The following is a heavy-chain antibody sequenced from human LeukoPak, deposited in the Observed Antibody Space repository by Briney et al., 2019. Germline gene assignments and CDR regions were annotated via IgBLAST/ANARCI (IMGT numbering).Heavy chain of an antibody. D-gene: IGHD3-22*01. Sequence: PGGSLRLSCAASGFTFSSYWMNWVRQAPGKGLEWVANINQDGSEKYYVDSVKGRFTISRDNAKNSLYLQMNSLRAEDTAVYYCTRDLSYDTYWGQGTLVTVSS. CDR3: TRDLSYDTY. CDR1: GFTFSSYW. J-gene: IGHJ4*02. CDR2: INQDGSEK. V-gene: IGHV3-7*04.